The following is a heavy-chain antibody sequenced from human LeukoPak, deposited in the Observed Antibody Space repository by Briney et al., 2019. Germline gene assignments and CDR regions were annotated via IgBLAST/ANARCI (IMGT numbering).Heavy chain of an antibody. CDR1: GFTFSTYE. CDR2: ISSRGGTI. D-gene: IGHD5-18*01. CDR3: ARGYSYWIH. V-gene: IGHV3-48*03. Sequence: GGSLRLSRAASGFTFSTYEMNWVRQAPGKGLEWVSYISSRGGTIYYADSVKGRFTISRDNAKNSLYLQMNSLRGEDTAVYYCARGYSYWIHWGQGTLVTVSS. J-gene: IGHJ4*02.